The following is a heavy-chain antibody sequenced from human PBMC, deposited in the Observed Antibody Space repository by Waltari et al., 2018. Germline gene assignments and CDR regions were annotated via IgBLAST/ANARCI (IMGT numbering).Heavy chain of an antibody. CDR1: RFTVGNNF. J-gene: IGHJ4*02. CDR2: MYSGGST. Sequence: EVQLVESGGDLIQPGGSLRLPCAASRFTVGNNFMGWVRQAPGKGLEWVSVMYSGGSTNYIDSVRGRFTISRDSSKNTLYLQMNSLRAEDTAVYYCAKVDNVGLNNYWGQGTLVTVSS. V-gene: IGHV3-53*01. CDR3: AKVDNVGLNNY. D-gene: IGHD1-1*01.